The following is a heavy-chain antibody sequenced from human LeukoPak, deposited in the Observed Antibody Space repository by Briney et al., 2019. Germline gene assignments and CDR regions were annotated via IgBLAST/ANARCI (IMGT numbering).Heavy chain of an antibody. CDR1: GFIYNIYA. V-gene: IGHV3-23*01. J-gene: IGHJ4*02. CDR2: ISSSGGST. Sequence: PGGSLRLSCAASGFIYNIYAMSWVRQAPGKGLEWVSGISSSGGSTDYADSVKGRFTISRDNSKRTLYLQMSSLRAEDTAVYYCAKCGAYGANSFFDYWGQGTLVTVSS. CDR3: AKCGAYGANSFFDY. D-gene: IGHD4-23*01.